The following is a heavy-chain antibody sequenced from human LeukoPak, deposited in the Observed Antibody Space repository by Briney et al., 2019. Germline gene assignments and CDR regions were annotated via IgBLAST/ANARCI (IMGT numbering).Heavy chain of an antibody. J-gene: IGHJ5*01. Sequence: GGSLRLPCAASGFAFSFYAMSWLRQPPGKGLEWVPTINANSGTTSYAASVRGRFTISRDNSKNTLYLQVNTLRADDTATYYCAKPVSGGLAVTADWFHPWGQGTLVVVSS. V-gene: IGHV3-23*01. CDR3: AKPVSGGLAVTADWFHP. CDR1: GFAFSFYA. D-gene: IGHD6-19*01. CDR2: INANSGTT.